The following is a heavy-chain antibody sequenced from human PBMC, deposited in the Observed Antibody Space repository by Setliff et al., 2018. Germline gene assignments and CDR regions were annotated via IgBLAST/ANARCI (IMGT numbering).Heavy chain of an antibody. CDR2: ISAYNGNT. D-gene: IGHD2-2*01. CDR3: AREKGPAAHWNWFDP. CDR1: GYTFTSYG. V-gene: IGHV1-18*01. Sequence: ASVKVSCKASGYTFTSYGISWVRQAPGQGLEWMGWISAYNGNTNYAQKLQGRVTMTTDTSTSTAHMELSSLRSEDTAVYYCAREKGPAAHWNWFDPWGQGTLVTVSS. J-gene: IGHJ5*02.